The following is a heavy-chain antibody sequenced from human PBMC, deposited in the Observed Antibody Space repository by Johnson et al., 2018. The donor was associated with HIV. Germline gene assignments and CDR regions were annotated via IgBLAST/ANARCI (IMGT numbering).Heavy chain of an antibody. J-gene: IGHJ3*02. D-gene: IGHD6-13*01. CDR1: GFTFSSYA. CDR2: ISYDGSNK. Sequence: QVQLVETGGGLIQPGGSLRVSCAASGFTFSSYAMHWVRQAPGKGLEWVAVISYDGSNKYYADSVKGRFPISRDTSKNPRYLQMTSLGAEDTAVYYCARARFYSSSWEGAADAFDIWGQGTMVTVSS. V-gene: IGHV3-30-3*01. CDR3: ARARFYSSSWEGAADAFDI.